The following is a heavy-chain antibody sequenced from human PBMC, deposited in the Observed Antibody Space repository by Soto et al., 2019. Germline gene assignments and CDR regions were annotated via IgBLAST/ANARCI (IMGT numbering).Heavy chain of an antibody. Sequence: ASVKVSCKASGYTFTSYGISWVRQAPGQGLEWMGWISAYNGNTNYAQKLQGRVTMTTDTSTSTAYMELRSLRSDDTAVYYCARYYYDSSFYFFEGRTGAFHIWCQGTMVTVSS. D-gene: IGHD3-22*01. V-gene: IGHV1-18*01. CDR2: ISAYNGNT. J-gene: IGHJ3*02. CDR1: GYTFTSYG. CDR3: ARYYYDSSFYFFEGRTGAFHI.